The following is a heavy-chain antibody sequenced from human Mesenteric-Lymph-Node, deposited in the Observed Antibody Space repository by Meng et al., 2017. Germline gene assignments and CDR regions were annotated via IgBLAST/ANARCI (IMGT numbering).Heavy chain of an antibody. CDR1: GGSISSYY. V-gene: IGHV4-59*08. J-gene: IGHJ4*02. D-gene: IGHD3-10*01. CDR3: ARQSGYFDY. CDR2: IYYSGST. Sequence: VRLQESGPGLVKPSETLSLTCTVSGGSISSYYWSWIRQPPGKGLEWIGHIYYSGSTNYNPSLKSRVTISVDTSKNQFSLKLSSVTATDTAVYYCARQSGYFDYWGQGTLVTVSS.